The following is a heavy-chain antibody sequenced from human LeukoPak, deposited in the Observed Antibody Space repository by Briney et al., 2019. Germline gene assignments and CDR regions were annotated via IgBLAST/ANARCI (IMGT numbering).Heavy chain of an antibody. V-gene: IGHV1-8*02. CDR2: INPNSGNT. J-gene: IGHJ5*02. Sequence: ASVKVSCKASGYTFTGYYMHWVRQAPGQGLEWMGWINPNSGNTGYAQKFQGRVTMTRNTSISTAYMELSSLRSEDTAVYYCARAAYDRDWSSGWYGLRGWFDPWGQGTLVTASS. D-gene: IGHD6-19*01. CDR3: ARAAYDRDWSSGWYGLRGWFDP. CDR1: GYTFTGYY.